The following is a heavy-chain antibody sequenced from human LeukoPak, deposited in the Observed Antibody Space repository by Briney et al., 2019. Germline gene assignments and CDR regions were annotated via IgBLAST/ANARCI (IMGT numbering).Heavy chain of an antibody. J-gene: IGHJ4*02. V-gene: IGHV3-48*03. Sequence: GGSLRLSCVVSGFSFSSFEMNWVRQAPGKGLEWVSYISSSSITLYADSVKGRFTISRDNARDSLYLQMNSLRAEDTAVYYCARSLSGYITDPFFDQLGQGALVTVSS. CDR3: ARSLSGYITDPFFDQ. CDR1: GFSFSSFE. D-gene: IGHD5-12*01. CDR2: ISSSSIT.